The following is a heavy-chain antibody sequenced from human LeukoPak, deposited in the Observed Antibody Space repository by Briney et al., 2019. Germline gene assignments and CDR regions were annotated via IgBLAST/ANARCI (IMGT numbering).Heavy chain of an antibody. V-gene: IGHV4-4*07. D-gene: IGHD3-9*01. J-gene: IGHJ4*02. CDR1: GGSISSYY. CDR3: ARYAYYDILTGYRYFDY. Sequence: SETLSLTCTVSGGSISSYYWSWIRQPAGKGLEWIGRIYTSGSTNYNPSLKSRVTMSVDTSKNQFSLKLSSVTAADTAVYYCARYAYYDILTGYRYFDYWGQGTLVTVSS. CDR2: IYTSGST.